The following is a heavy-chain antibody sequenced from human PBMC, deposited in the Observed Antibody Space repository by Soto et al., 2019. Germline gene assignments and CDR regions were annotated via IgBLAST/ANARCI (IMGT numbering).Heavy chain of an antibody. CDR2: IIPIFGTA. D-gene: IGHD6-6*01. V-gene: IGHV1-69*12. CDR3: ASSSSSYYYYGMDV. Sequence: QVQLVQSGAEVKKPGSSVKDSCKASGGTFSSYAISWVRQAPGQGLEWMGGIIPIFGTANYAQKFQGRVTITADESTSTAYMELSRLRSEDTGVHYCASSSSSYYYYGMDVWGQGTTVTVSS. CDR1: GGTFSSYA. J-gene: IGHJ6*02.